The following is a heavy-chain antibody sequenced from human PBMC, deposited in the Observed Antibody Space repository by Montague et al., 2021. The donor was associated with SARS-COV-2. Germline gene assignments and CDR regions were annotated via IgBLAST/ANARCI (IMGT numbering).Heavy chain of an antibody. V-gene: IGHV4-4*02. J-gene: IGHJ4*02. D-gene: IGHD4-11*01. CDR2: ISDGGIA. CDR1: GASITTTNW. Sequence: SETLSLTFAVSGASITTTNWWSLVRQPPGKGLEWIGEISDGGIATYNPSLKSRATISMDRSRNLFSLKLSSVTAADTAIYYCAGKVLTVPADYWGQGTLVTVS. CDR3: AGKVLTVPADY.